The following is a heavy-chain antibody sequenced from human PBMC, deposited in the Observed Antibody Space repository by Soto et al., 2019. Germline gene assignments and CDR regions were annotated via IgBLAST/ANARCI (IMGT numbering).Heavy chain of an antibody. J-gene: IGHJ5*02. Sequence: ASETLSLTCTVSGGSISSDSYYWGWIRPSPEKGLEWIASISYSGSTYYNPTLKSRLIISVDTSKSQFSLKLSSVTAADTAVYYCARGIKYGDYSRWFDPWGPGTLVTVSS. V-gene: IGHV4-39*01. CDR2: ISYSGST. CDR1: GGSISSDSYY. CDR3: ARGIKYGDYSRWFDP. D-gene: IGHD4-17*01.